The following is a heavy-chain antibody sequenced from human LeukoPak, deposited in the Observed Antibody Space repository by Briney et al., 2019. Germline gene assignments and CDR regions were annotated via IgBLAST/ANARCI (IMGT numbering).Heavy chain of an antibody. CDR3: ARGLLGAIDY. J-gene: IGHJ4*02. CDR1: GFTISSYA. V-gene: IGHV3-30-3*01. CDR2: ISYDGSNK. Sequence: GGSLRLSCAASGFTISSYAMHWVRQAPGKGLEWVAVISYDGSNKYYADSVKGRFTISRDNSKNTLYLQMNSLRAEDTAVYYCARGLLGAIDYWGQETLVTVSS. D-gene: IGHD1-26*01.